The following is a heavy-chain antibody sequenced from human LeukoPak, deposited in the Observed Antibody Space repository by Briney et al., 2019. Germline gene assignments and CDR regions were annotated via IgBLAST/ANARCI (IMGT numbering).Heavy chain of an antibody. CDR3: ARARRGLRAADY. CDR2: INHSGST. J-gene: IGHJ4*02. D-gene: IGHD5-12*01. V-gene: IGHV4-34*01. CDR1: GGSISSGGYY. Sequence: SETLSLTCAVSGGSISSGGYYWSWIRQPPGKGLEWIGEINHSGSTNYNPSLKSRVTISVDTSKNQFSLKLSSVTAADTAVYYCARARRGLRAADYWGQGTLVTVSS.